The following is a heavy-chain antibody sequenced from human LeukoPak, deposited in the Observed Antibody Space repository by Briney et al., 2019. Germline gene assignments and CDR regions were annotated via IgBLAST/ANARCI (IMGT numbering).Heavy chain of an antibody. CDR1: GFTFSSYG. D-gene: IGHD3-22*01. CDR2: IRYDGSNK. Sequence: GGSLRLSCAASGFTFSSYGMHWVRQAPGKGLEWVAFIRYDGSNKYYADSVKGRFTISRDNSKNTLYLQMNSLRAEDTAVYYCADEGDYYDSGGYGDAFDIWGQGTMVTVSS. CDR3: ADEGDYYDSGGYGDAFDI. V-gene: IGHV3-30*02. J-gene: IGHJ3*02.